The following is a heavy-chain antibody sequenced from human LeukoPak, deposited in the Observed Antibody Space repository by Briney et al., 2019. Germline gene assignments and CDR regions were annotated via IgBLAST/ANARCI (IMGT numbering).Heavy chain of an antibody. J-gene: IGHJ4*02. CDR2: IYYSGST. CDR3: ARSYCSSTSCYASGYFDY. D-gene: IGHD2-2*01. CDR1: GSSNSSTSYY. Sequence: SDTLSLTCTVSGSSNSSTSYYWGWIRQPPGKGREWIASIYYSGSTYYNPSLKSRVTISVDTSKNQFSLRLNSVTAADTAVYYCARSYCSSTSCYASGYFDYWGQGTLVTVSS. V-gene: IGHV4-39*01.